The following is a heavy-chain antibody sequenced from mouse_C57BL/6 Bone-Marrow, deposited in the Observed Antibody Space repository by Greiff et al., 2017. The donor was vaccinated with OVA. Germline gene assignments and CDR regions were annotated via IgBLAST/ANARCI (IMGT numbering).Heavy chain of an antibody. V-gene: IGHV1-61*01. J-gene: IGHJ3*01. Sequence: QVQLQQPGAELVRPGSSVKLSCKASGYTFTSYWMDWVKQRPGQGLEWIGNIYPSDSETHYNQQFKDKATLTVDKSSSTAYMQLSSLTSEDSAVYYCARRGVIYYDYGFAYWGQGTLVTVSA. D-gene: IGHD2-4*01. CDR3: ARRGVIYYDYGFAY. CDR2: IYPSDSET. CDR1: GYTFTSYW.